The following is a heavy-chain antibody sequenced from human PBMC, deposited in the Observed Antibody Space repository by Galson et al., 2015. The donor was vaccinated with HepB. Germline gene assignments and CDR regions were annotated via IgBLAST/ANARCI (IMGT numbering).Heavy chain of an antibody. V-gene: IGHV3-30*18. D-gene: IGHD3-22*01. CDR3: AKDVTWDSSDLDAFDI. Sequence: SLRLSCAASGFTFSSYGMHWVRQAPGKGLEWVAVISYDGSNKYYADSVKGRFTISRDNSKNTLYLQMNSLRAEDTAVYYCAKDVTWDSSDLDAFDIWGQGTMVTVSS. CDR2: ISYDGSNK. J-gene: IGHJ3*02. CDR1: GFTFSSYG.